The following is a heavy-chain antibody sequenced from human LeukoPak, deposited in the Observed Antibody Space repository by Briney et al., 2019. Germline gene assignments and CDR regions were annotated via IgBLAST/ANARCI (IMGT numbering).Heavy chain of an antibody. D-gene: IGHD6-6*01. V-gene: IGHV3-11*04. CDR1: GFTFSDYY. Sequence: VGSLRLSCAASGFTFSDYYMSWIRQAPGKGLEWVSYISSSGSTIYYADSVKGRFTISRDNAKNSLYLQMNSLRAEDTAVYYCAREGAPAIAARPIGYWGQGTLVTVSS. CDR2: ISSSGSTI. J-gene: IGHJ4*02. CDR3: AREGAPAIAARPIGY.